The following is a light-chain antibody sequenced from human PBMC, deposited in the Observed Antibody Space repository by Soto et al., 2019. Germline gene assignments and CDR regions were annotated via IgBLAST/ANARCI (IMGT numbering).Light chain of an antibody. J-gene: IGKJ3*01. CDR2: AAS. V-gene: IGKV1-39*01. CDR3: QQSYSSPFT. Sequence: DIQMTQSPSSLSASVVDRVTITCRASQSISSYLNWYQQKPGQAPNLLIYAASSLQSGVPSKFSGSGSGTDFTLTISSLQPEDFATYYCQQSYSSPFTFGPGTKVDIK. CDR1: QSISSY.